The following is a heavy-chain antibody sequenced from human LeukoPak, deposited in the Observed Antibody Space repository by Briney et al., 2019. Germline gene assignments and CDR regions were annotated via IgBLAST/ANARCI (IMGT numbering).Heavy chain of an antibody. V-gene: IGHV3-33*06. CDR3: AKSIAPDYPYYFDS. Sequence: PGGSLRLSCAASAFTLSSFGMHWVRQAPGKGLEWVAVIWYDGSNKYYADSVKGRFTISRDNSKNMVYLQINSLRAEDTAMYYCAKSIAPDYPYYFDSWGQGILVTVSS. CDR1: AFTLSSFG. D-gene: IGHD6-6*01. CDR2: IWYDGSNK. J-gene: IGHJ4*02.